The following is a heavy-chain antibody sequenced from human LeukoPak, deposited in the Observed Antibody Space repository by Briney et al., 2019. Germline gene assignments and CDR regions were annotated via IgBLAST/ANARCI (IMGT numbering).Heavy chain of an antibody. Sequence: PGGSLRLSCAASGFTFSNAWMTWVRQAPGKGLEWVGRIKSKTAGGTIDYAAPVKGRFTISRDDSKNTLYLQMNSLKTEDTAVYSCTTGESMVGSPIHIRWADWGQGTLVTVSS. CDR2: IKSKTAGGTI. J-gene: IGHJ4*02. V-gene: IGHV3-15*01. D-gene: IGHD1-26*01. CDR1: GFTFSNAW. CDR3: TTGESMVGSPIHIRWAD.